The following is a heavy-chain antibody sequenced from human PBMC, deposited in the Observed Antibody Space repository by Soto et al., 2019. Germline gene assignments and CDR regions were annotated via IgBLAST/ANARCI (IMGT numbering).Heavy chain of an antibody. J-gene: IGHJ4*02. D-gene: IGHD1-26*01. CDR3: ARTGGTYYFDH. CDR1: GTTFSTHG. Sequence: QVQLVQSGAEVRKPGSSVNVSCKASGTTFSTHGIHWVRQAPGQGLEWMGGFVPMFSSSNYAQKFQGRITIVADESTNSVYMELNSLRVDDSAIYYCARTGGTYYFDHWGQGTLVTVSP. CDR2: FVPMFSSS. V-gene: IGHV1-69*01.